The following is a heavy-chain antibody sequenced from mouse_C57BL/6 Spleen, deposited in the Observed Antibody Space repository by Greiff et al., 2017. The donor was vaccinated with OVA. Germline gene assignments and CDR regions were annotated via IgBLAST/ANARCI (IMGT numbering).Heavy chain of an antibody. J-gene: IGHJ2*01. D-gene: IGHD1-1*01. CDR2: IDPSDSYT. V-gene: IGHV1-50*01. CDR1: GYTFTSYW. Sequence: QVHVKQPGAELVKPGASVKLSCKASGYTFTSYWMQWVKQRPGQGLEWIGEIDPSDSYTNYNQKFKGKATLTVDTSSSTAYMQLSSLTSEDSAVYYCARGGGYYYGSSDYWGQGTTLTVSS. CDR3: ARGGGYYYGSSDY.